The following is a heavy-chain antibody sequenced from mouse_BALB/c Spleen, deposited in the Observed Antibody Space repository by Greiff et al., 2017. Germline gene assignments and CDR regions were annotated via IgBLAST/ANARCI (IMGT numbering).Heavy chain of an antibody. CDR3: ARGITTYGAMDY. D-gene: IGHD1-1*01. CDR2: ISSGGSYT. CDR1: GFTFSSYA. Sequence: EVKVVESGGGLVKPGGSLKLSCAASGFTFSSYAMSWVRQSPEKRLEWVAEISSGGSYTYYPDTVTGRFTISRDNAKNTLYLEMSSLRSEDTAMYYCARGITTYGAMDYWGQGTSVTVSS. V-gene: IGHV5-9-4*01. J-gene: IGHJ4*01.